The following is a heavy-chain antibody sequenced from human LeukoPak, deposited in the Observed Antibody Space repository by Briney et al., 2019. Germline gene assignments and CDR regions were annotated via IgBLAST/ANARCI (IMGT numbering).Heavy chain of an antibody. D-gene: IGHD3-10*01. J-gene: IGHJ4*02. CDR1: GFTFSSYA. Sequence: PGGSLRLSCAASGFTFSSYAMGWVRQAPGKGLEWVSAISGSGVSTHYADSVKGRFIISRDNSKNTVYLQMNSLRAEDTAVYYCAKDIGPLWFGDWGQGTLVTVSS. CDR2: ISGSGVST. V-gene: IGHV3-23*01. CDR3: AKDIGPLWFGD.